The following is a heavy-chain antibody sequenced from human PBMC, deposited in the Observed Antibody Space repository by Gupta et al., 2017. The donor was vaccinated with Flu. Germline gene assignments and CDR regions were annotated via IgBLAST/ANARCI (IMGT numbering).Heavy chain of an antibody. D-gene: IGHD3-16*01. Sequence: QVTLKESGPVLVRPTETLTPTCSVSGCALSNPRMGVAWIRQPPGKALEWLAHSCSSDQKSDSTSLRSRLTIAEDTSSSKVVRTMTDIAPADTATYYCARVPAKMGVGILDLGYYYGMDVWGHGTTVTVSS. J-gene: IGHJ6*02. CDR3: ARVPAKMGVGILDLGYYYGMDV. V-gene: IGHV2-26*01. CDR2: SCSSDQK. CDR1: GCALSNPRMG.